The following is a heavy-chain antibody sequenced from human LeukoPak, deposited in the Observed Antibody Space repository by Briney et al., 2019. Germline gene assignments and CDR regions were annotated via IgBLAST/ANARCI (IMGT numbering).Heavy chain of an antibody. CDR1: GGSFSGYY. V-gene: IGHV4-34*01. CDR2: IYYSGST. Sequence: SETLSLTCAVYGGSFSGYYWSWIRQPPGKGLEWIGSIYYSGSTYYNPSLKSRVTISVDTSKNQFSLKLSSVTAADTAVYYCARCYDFWSGYLGCYFDYWGQGTLVTVSS. J-gene: IGHJ4*02. CDR3: ARCYDFWSGYLGCYFDY. D-gene: IGHD3-3*01.